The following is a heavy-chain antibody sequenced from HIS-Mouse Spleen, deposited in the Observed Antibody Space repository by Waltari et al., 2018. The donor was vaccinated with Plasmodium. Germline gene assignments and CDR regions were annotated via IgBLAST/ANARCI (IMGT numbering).Heavy chain of an antibody. CDR3: ARDNFAAGNFDY. CDR2: INPNSGGT. V-gene: IGHV1-2*02. J-gene: IGHJ4*02. Sequence: QVQLVPSGAEVQKPGASVKVSCKASGYPFPGYYMHWVRQAPGQGLEWMGWINPNSGGTNYAQKFQGRVTMTRDTSISTAYMELSRLRSDDTAVYYCARDNFAAGNFDYWGQGTLVTVSS. D-gene: IGHD6-13*01. CDR1: GYPFPGYY.